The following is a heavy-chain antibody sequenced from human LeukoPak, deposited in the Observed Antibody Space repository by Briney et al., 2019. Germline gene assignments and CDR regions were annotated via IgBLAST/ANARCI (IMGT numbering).Heavy chain of an antibody. CDR1: GFSLSAYW. V-gene: IGHV3-74*01. Sequence: GGSLRLSCAASGFSLSAYWMHWVRQAPGEGLVWVSRIDIDGSGTLYADSVKGRFTISRDNAKNTLYLQMNSLRREDTAVYYCVRDHHGMDVWGQGTTVIVS. J-gene: IGHJ6*02. CDR2: IDIDGSGT. CDR3: VRDHHGMDV.